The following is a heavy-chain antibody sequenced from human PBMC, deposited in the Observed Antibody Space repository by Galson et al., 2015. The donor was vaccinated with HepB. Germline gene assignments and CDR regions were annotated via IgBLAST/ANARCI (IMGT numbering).Heavy chain of an antibody. CDR1: GYSFTSFW. CDR2: IDPSDGYT. J-gene: IGHJ4*02. D-gene: IGHD3-10*01. V-gene: IGHV5-10-1*01. CDR3: ASRQYYLRSGAWQNVSDV. Sequence: QSGAEVKKPGESLRISCQASGYSFTSFWISWVRQMPGKGLEWMGRIDPSDGYTNYSPSFQGRVTISVDKSITTVSLQWSSVKASDTAVYYCASRQYYLRSGAWQNVSDVWGQGTRVSVSS.